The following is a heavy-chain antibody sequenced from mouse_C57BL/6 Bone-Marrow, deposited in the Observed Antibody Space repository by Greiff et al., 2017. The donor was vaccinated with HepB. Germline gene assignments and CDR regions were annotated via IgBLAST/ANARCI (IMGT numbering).Heavy chain of an antibody. Sequence: QVQLKQSGAELARPGASVKLSCKASGYTFTSYGISWVKQRTGQGLEWIGEIYPRSGNTYYNEKFKGKATLTADKSSSTAYMELRSLTSEDSAVYFCARDVYYGSSYAMDYWGQGTSVTVSS. J-gene: IGHJ4*01. D-gene: IGHD1-1*01. V-gene: IGHV1-81*01. CDR1: GYTFTSYG. CDR3: ARDVYYGSSYAMDY. CDR2: IYPRSGNT.